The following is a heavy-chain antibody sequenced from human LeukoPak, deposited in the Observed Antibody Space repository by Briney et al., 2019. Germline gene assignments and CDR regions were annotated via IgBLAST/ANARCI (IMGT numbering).Heavy chain of an antibody. D-gene: IGHD3-22*01. Sequence: GGSLRLSCAASGFTFSSYAMSWVRQAPGKGLEWVSAISGSGGSTYYADSVKGRFTISRDNSKNTLYLQTNSLRAEDTAVYYCAKDYLDDSSGYYRGYYYYMDVWGKGTTVTVSS. V-gene: IGHV3-23*01. CDR2: ISGSGGST. CDR1: GFTFSSYA. CDR3: AKDYLDDSSGYYRGYYYYMDV. J-gene: IGHJ6*03.